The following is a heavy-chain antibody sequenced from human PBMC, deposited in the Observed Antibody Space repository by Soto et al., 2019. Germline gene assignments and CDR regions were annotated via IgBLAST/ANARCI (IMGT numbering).Heavy chain of an antibody. J-gene: IGHJ5*02. CDR3: ARESRYCISTSCYLYNWFDP. V-gene: IGHV4-34*01. D-gene: IGHD2-2*01. Sequence: PSETLSLTCAVYGGSFSGYYWSWIRQPPGKGLEWIGEINHSGSTNYNPSLKSRVTISVDTSKNQFSLKLSSVTAADTAVYYCARESRYCISTSCYLYNWFDPWGQGTLVTVSS. CDR1: GGSFSGYY. CDR2: INHSGST.